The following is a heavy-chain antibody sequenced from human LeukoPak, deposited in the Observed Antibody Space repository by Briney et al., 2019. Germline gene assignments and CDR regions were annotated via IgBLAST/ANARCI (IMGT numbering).Heavy chain of an antibody. CDR2: INSDGSST. J-gene: IGHJ3*02. Sequence: GGSLRLSCAASGFTFSSYWMHWVRQAPGKGLVWVSRINSDGSSTSYADSVKGRFTISRDNAKNTLYLQMNSLRAEDTAVYYCARDSAYYDSSGYYLADAFDIWGQGTMVTVSS. D-gene: IGHD3-22*01. V-gene: IGHV3-74*01. CDR1: GFTFSSYW. CDR3: ARDSAYYDSSGYYLADAFDI.